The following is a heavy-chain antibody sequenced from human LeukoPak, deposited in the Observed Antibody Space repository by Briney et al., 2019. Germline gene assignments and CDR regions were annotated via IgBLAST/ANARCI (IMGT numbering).Heavy chain of an antibody. CDR2: IYPGDSDT. CDR3: ARHADIVVVPAATYYGMDV. J-gene: IGHJ6*02. CDR1: GYSFTSYW. Sequence: HGESLKISCKGSGYSFTSYWIGWVRQMPGKGLEWMGIIYPGDSDTRYSPSFQGQVTISADKSISTAYLQWSRLKASDTAMYYCARHADIVVVPAATYYGMDVWGQGTTVTVSS. D-gene: IGHD2-2*01. V-gene: IGHV5-51*01.